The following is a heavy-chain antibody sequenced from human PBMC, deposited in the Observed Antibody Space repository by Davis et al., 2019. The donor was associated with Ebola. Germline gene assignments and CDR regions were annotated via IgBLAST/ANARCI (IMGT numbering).Heavy chain of an antibody. D-gene: IGHD2/OR15-2a*01. CDR1: GFTFSSYG. CDR2: FGTGGDT. J-gene: IGHJ3*02. Sequence: PGGSLRLSCAASGFTFSSYGMHWVRQAPGKGLEWVSTFGTGGDTYYADSVKGRFAISGDNSRGTLYLQMNSLRVEDSAIYYCVKDSSNIWFDIWGQGTLVTVSS. V-gene: IGHV3-23*01. CDR3: VKDSSNIWFDI.